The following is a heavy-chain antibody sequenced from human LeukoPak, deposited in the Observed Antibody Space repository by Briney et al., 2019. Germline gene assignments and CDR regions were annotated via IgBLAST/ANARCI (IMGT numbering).Heavy chain of an antibody. V-gene: IGHV3-30*02. Sequence: GGSLRLPCAASGFTFSHHGVHWVRQAPGKGLEWVAFILYDGSKKYYVDSVKGRFTISRDNSKNALSLQMNSLRPEDTAIYYCARAVDKGTGYYMDFWGQGTLVTVSS. CDR2: ILYDGSKK. J-gene: IGHJ4*02. CDR3: ARAVDKGTGYYMDF. CDR1: GFTFSHHG. D-gene: IGHD3-22*01.